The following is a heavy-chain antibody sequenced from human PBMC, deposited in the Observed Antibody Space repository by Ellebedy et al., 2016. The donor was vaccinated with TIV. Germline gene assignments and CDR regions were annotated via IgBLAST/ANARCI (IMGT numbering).Heavy chain of an antibody. D-gene: IGHD3-10*01. CDR3: AKAVRVYGSGWLNAFDI. J-gene: IGHJ3*02. Sequence: GESLKISCAASGFTFSRYSMHWVRQAPGKGLEWVAVISHVGSNYYYADSVKGRFTISRDNSKNSLYLRMNSLKAEDTAVYSCAKAVRVYGSGWLNAFDIWGQGTMVTVSS. V-gene: IGHV3-30-3*01. CDR2: ISHVGSNY. CDR1: GFTFSRYS.